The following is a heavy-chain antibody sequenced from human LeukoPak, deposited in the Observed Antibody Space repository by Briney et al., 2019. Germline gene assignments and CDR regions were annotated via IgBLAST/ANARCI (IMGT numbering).Heavy chain of an antibody. CDR2: ISSSGSTI. J-gene: IGHJ6*03. V-gene: IGHV3-11*01. Sequence: GGSLRLSCAASGFTFSDYYMSWIRQAPGKGLELVSYISSSGSTIYYADSVKGRFAISRDNAKNSLYLQMNSLRAEDTAVYYCASGYCSGGSCYRLYYYMDVWGKGTTVTISS. CDR1: GFTFSDYY. D-gene: IGHD2-15*01. CDR3: ASGYCSGGSCYRLYYYMDV.